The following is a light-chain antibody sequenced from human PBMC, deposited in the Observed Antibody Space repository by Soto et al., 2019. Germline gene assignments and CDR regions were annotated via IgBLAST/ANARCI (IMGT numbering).Light chain of an antibody. V-gene: IGLV1-44*01. J-gene: IGLJ1*01. CDR3: AAWDDSLNGPV. CDR1: SSNIGSNT. Sequence: QSVLTQPPSASGTPGQRVTISCSGSSSNIGSNTVNWYQQLPRTAPKLLIYSNNHRPSGVPDRFSGSKSGTSATLAISGLQSEDEADYYCAAWDDSLNGPVFGTGTKLTVL. CDR2: SNN.